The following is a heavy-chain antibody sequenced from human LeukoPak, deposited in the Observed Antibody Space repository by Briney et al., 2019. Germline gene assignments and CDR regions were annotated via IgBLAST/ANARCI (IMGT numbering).Heavy chain of an antibody. D-gene: IGHD6-19*01. CDR1: GGTFSSYA. V-gene: IGHV1-69*13. Sequence: ASVKVSCKASGGTFSSYAISWVRQAPGQGLEWMGGIIPIFGTANYAQKFQGRVTITADESTSTAYMELSSLRSEDTAVYYCASPISSGWYGEFDYWGQGTLVTVSS. CDR2: IIPIFGTA. J-gene: IGHJ4*02. CDR3: ASPISSGWYGEFDY.